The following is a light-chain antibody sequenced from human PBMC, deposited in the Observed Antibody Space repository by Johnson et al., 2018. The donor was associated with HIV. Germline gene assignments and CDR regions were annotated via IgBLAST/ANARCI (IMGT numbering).Light chain of an antibody. J-gene: IGLJ1*01. Sequence: QSVLTQPPSVSAAPGQKVTISCSGSSSNIGNNYVSWYQQVPGTAPKLLIYDNNKRPSGIPDRFSGSKSGTSATLGISGVQAEDEADYYCLSADSSGTPPDVFGTGTKVTVL. CDR2: DNN. CDR1: SSNIGNNY. CDR3: LSADSSGTPPDV. V-gene: IGLV1-51*01.